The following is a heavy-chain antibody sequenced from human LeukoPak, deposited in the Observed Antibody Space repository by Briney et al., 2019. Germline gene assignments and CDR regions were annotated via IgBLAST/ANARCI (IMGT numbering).Heavy chain of an antibody. D-gene: IGHD6-19*01. CDR1: GYTFTNYY. J-gene: IGHJ4*02. CDR3: ARGGYSSGWNLY. Sequence: ASVKVSCKASGYTFTNYYIHWVRQAPGQGLEWTGIINPSGGYTNYAQKFQGRVTMTRDTSTSTVYMELSSLRPEDTAVYYCARGGYSSGWNLYWGQGTLVTVSS. CDR2: INPSGGYT. V-gene: IGHV1-46*01.